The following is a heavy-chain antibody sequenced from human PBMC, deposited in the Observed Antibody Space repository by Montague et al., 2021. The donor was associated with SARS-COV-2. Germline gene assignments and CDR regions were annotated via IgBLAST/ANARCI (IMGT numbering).Heavy chain of an antibody. J-gene: IGHJ4*02. CDR2: INHSGST. CDR3: ARGSTLLIY. D-gene: IGHD2/OR15-2a*01. V-gene: IGHV4-34*01. CDR1: GGSFSSYY. Sequence: SETLSLTCTVYGGSFSSYYWYWFWLPQGKGLEWNGVINHSGSTNYNPSLKRRVTISVDTSKNQFPLTVDSVTAADTDTYDCARGSTLLIYWGQGTLVSVSS.